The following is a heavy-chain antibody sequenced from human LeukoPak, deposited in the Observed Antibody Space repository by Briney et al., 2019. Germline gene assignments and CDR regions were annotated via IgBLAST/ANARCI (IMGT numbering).Heavy chain of an antibody. Sequence: GGSLRLSCAASGFTFSSYAMHWVRQAPGKGLEWVAVISYDGSNNYYADSVKGRFTISRDNSKNTLYLQMNSLRAEDTAVYYCAKRYGSGSYYAFDIWGQGTMVTVSS. V-gene: IGHV3-30*04. CDR3: AKRYGSGSYYAFDI. J-gene: IGHJ3*02. CDR2: ISYDGSNN. CDR1: GFTFSSYA. D-gene: IGHD3-10*01.